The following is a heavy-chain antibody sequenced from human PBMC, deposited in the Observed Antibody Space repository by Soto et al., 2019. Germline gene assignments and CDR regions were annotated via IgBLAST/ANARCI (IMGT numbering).Heavy chain of an antibody. D-gene: IGHD3-10*01. CDR3: AKVGPYDSGSYLFQYYWFGP. Sequence: GGPLRLSCLFSGFTSLDYAIHWVRKPPGKGLEWVSVIYSGGATHYAVSVKGRLIISRDKSKNTVDLQMNSLRADDTAVYYCAKVGPYDSGSYLFQYYWFGPGGPGSLVTVSS. V-gene: IGHV3-53*01. J-gene: IGHJ5*02. CDR1: GFTSLDYA. CDR2: IYSGGAT.